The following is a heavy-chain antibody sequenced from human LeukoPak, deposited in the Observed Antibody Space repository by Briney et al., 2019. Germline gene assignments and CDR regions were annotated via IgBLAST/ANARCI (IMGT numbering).Heavy chain of an antibody. CDR3: AEGLADIVVVPAAISLDY. CDR1: GFTFSSYA. V-gene: IGHV3-23*01. D-gene: IGHD2-2*02. CDR2: ISGSGGST. Sequence: GGSLRLSCAASGFTFSSYAMSWVRQAPGKGLEWVSAISGSGGSTYYADSVKGRFTISRDNSKNTLYLQMNSLRAEDTAVYYCAEGLADIVVVPAAISLDYWGQGTLVTVSS. J-gene: IGHJ4*02.